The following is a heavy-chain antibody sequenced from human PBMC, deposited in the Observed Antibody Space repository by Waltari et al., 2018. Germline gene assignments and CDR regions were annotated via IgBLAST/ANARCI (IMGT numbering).Heavy chain of an antibody. Sequence: QVQLQQWGAGLLQSSDTLSLTCAVYGGSFSGYYWGWVRQPPGTGLEGIGEINHAGYTNHNPSLRSRVTMSADTSKSQFSLKLNSVTAADTAVYYCVRLEDCTGPGGHCYSGDPFALDVWGQGTTVTVSS. CDR3: VRLEDCTGPGGHCYSGDPFALDV. V-gene: IGHV4-34*02. CDR1: GGSFSGYY. J-gene: IGHJ6*02. D-gene: IGHD2-15*01. CDR2: INHAGYT.